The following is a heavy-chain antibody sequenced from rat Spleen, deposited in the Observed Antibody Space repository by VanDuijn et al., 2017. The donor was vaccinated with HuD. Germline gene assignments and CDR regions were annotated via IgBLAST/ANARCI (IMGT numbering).Heavy chain of an antibody. CDR3: TREGIYYGYTPFDY. CDR2: ITNTGGST. Sequence: EVQLVESGGGLVQPGRSLKLSCVASGFTFNNYWMTWIRQAPGKGLEWVASITNTGGSTYYPDSVKGRFTISRDNAKSTLYLQMNSLRSEDTATYYCTREGIYYGYTPFDYWGQGVMVTVSS. CDR1: GFTFNNYW. V-gene: IGHV5-31*01. D-gene: IGHD1-9*01. J-gene: IGHJ2*01.